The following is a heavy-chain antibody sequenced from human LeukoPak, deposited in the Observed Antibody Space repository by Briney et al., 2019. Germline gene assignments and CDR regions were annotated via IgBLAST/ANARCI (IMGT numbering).Heavy chain of an antibody. J-gene: IGHJ4*02. D-gene: IGHD2-2*01. V-gene: IGHV1-18*01. CDR3: ARDLARVVVVPSATDY. Sequence: ASVKVSCKTSGYIFTNYGVSWVRQAPGQGLEWMGWINVYNGHTIYAQEFQGRVTLTTDTSTSTAHMDLRSLRSDDTAVYYCARDLARVVVVPSATDYWGQGTQVTVSS. CDR2: INVYNGHT. CDR1: GYIFTNYG.